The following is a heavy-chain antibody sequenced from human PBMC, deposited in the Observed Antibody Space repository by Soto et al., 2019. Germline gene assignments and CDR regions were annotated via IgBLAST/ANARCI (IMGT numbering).Heavy chain of an antibody. J-gene: IGHJ4*02. CDR3: AGGYCSGGSCHWEFDY. D-gene: IGHD2-15*01. Sequence: GSLRLSCAASGFTFSSYGMHWVRQAPGKGLEWVAVIWNDGSNKYYADSVKGRFTISRDNSKNTLYLQMNRLRAEDTAVYYCAGGYCSGGSCHWEFDYWGQGTLVTVSS. V-gene: IGHV3-33*01. CDR1: GFTFSSYG. CDR2: IWNDGSNK.